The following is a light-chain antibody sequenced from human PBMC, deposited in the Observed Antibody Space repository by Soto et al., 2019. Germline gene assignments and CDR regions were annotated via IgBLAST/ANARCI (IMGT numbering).Light chain of an antibody. V-gene: IGKV3D-7*01. CDR1: RSVSSTS. CDR2: GAS. Sequence: EIVFTQSPTTLSLSPGERAPRSCRASRSVSSTSLAWYQQKPGLAPRLLIYGASSRATGIPDRFSGSGSGTEFTLTISSLQSEDFTVYSCLQYHNLWAFGQGTKVDIK. CDR3: LQYHNLWA. J-gene: IGKJ1*01.